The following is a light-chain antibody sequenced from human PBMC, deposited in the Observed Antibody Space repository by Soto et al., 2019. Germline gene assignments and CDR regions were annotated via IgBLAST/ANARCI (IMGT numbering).Light chain of an antibody. CDR2: DVS. Sequence: QSALTQPASVSGSPGQSIAISCTGTSRDVGAFNYVSWYQQHPGKAPKFMIFDVSSRPSGVSDRFSGSKSGNTASLTISGLQTEDEADYYCASYTTSSTYVFGTGTKLTVL. J-gene: IGLJ1*01. V-gene: IGLV2-14*03. CDR1: SRDVGAFNY. CDR3: ASYTTSSTYV.